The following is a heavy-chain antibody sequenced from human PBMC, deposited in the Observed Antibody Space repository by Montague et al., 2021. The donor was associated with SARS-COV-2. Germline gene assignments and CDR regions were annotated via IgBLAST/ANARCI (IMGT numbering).Heavy chain of an antibody. CDR3: ARDSDYYDSSAGYYYGMDV. CDR1: GGSISSYY. Sequence: SETLSLTCTVSGGSISSYYWSWIRQPPGKGLEWIGYIYYSGSTNYNPSLKSRVTISVDTSKNQFSLKLSSVTAADTAVYYCARDSDYYDSSAGYYYGMDVCGQGTTVTVSS. V-gene: IGHV4-59*01. D-gene: IGHD3-22*01. J-gene: IGHJ6*02. CDR2: IYYSGST.